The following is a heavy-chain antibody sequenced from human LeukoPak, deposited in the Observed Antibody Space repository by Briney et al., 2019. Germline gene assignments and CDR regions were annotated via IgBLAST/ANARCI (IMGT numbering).Heavy chain of an antibody. CDR1: GFRFADYA. Sequence: GRSLRLSCAASGFRFADYAMHWVRQAPGKGLEWVSGISWNTANTGYADSVKGRFTISRDNARNSLYLQMNSLRAEDTAVYYCASGRSDAFDIWGQGTMVTVSS. J-gene: IGHJ3*02. CDR3: ASGRSDAFDI. D-gene: IGHD1-26*01. V-gene: IGHV3-9*01. CDR2: ISWNTANT.